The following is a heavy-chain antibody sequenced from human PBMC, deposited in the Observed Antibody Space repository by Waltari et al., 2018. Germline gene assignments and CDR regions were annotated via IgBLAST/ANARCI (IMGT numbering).Heavy chain of an antibody. D-gene: IGHD6-13*01. Sequence: QVQLVQSGAEVKKPGASVKVSCKASGYTFTSYYMPWVRQAPGQGLEWMGIINPSGGSTSYAQKFQGRVTMTRDTSTSTVYMELSSLRSEDTAVYYCARDGYSSSWLGAFDIWGQGTMVTVSS. J-gene: IGHJ3*02. V-gene: IGHV1-46*01. CDR2: INPSGGST. CDR1: GYTFTSYY. CDR3: ARDGYSSSWLGAFDI.